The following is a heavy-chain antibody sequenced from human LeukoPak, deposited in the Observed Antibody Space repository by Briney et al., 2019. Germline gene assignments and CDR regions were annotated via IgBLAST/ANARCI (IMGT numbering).Heavy chain of an antibody. CDR3: ARGGYCSSTSCPFDY. D-gene: IGHD2-2*01. V-gene: IGHV4-4*07. CDR2: IYTSGST. Sequence: SETLSLTCTVSGGSISSYYWSWIRQPAGKGLEWIGRIYTSGSTNYNPSLKSRVTMSVDTSKNQFSLKLSSVTAADTAVYYCARGGYCSSTSCPFDYWGQGTLVTVSS. J-gene: IGHJ4*02. CDR1: GGSISSYY.